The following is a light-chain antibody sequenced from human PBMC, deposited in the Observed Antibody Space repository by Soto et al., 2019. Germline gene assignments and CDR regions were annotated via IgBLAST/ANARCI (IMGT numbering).Light chain of an antibody. CDR3: HQYGNSVYT. Sequence: EIVLTESPGTLSLSPGERATLFCRASESIRSIYLAWYQQKPGQAPRLLIYGTSTRAAGIPDRFSGSGSGTGFTLTISRLEPEDFAVYYCHQYGNSVYTFGQGTKLEIK. CDR2: GTS. V-gene: IGKV3-20*01. CDR1: ESIRSIY. J-gene: IGKJ2*01.